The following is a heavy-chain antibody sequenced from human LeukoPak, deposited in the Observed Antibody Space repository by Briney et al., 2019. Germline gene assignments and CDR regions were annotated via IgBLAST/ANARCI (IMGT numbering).Heavy chain of an antibody. D-gene: IGHD5-24*01. CDR2: ISATTIYR. V-gene: IGHV3-21*01. CDR1: GFTFSNYD. J-gene: IGHJ4*02. CDR3: ARIGLGRDAYNSFDY. Sequence: GGSLRLSCAASGFTFSNYDMTWVRQAPGKGLEWVSSISATTIYRFSAGSVRGRFTVSRDNVENSLYLQMNDLRREDTAVYYCARIGLGRDAYNSFDYWGQGTLVIVSS.